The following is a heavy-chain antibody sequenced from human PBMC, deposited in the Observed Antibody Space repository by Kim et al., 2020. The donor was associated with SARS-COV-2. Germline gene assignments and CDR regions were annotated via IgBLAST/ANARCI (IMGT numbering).Heavy chain of an antibody. Sequence: SETLSLTCTVSGGSISSYYWSWIRQPPGKGLEWIGYIYYSGSTNYNPSLKSRVTISVDTSKNQFSLKLSSVTAADTAVYYCARAYYYDSSGYYLRPSIYYYGMDVWGQGTTVTVSS. J-gene: IGHJ6*02. CDR2: IYYSGST. D-gene: IGHD3-22*01. CDR3: ARAYYYDSSGYYLRPSIYYYGMDV. CDR1: GGSISSYY. V-gene: IGHV4-59*01.